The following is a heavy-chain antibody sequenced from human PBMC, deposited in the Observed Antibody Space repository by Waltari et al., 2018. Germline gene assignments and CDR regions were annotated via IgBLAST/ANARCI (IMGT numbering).Heavy chain of an antibody. Sequence: QVQLQQWGAGLLKPSETLSLTCAVYGGSFSGYYWSWIRQPPGKGLEWIGEINHSGSTNYNPSLKSRVTISVDTSKNQFSLKLSSVTAADTAVYYCVRGSWFDPWGQGTLVTVSS. V-gene: IGHV4-34*01. J-gene: IGHJ5*02. CDR3: VRGSWFDP. CDR1: GGSFSGYY. CDR2: INHSGST.